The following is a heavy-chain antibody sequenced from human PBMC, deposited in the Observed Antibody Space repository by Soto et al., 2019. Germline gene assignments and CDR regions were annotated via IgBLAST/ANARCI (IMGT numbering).Heavy chain of an antibody. D-gene: IGHD3-3*01. Sequence: GGSLRLSCAASGFTFSSYSMNWVRQAPGKGLEWVSSISSSSSYIYYADSVKGRFTISRDNAKNSLYLQMNSLRAEDTAVYYCARDFDFWSGYKGSFFHDAFDIWGQGTMVTVSS. CDR2: ISSSSSYI. CDR1: GFTFSSYS. CDR3: ARDFDFWSGYKGSFFHDAFDI. V-gene: IGHV3-21*01. J-gene: IGHJ3*02.